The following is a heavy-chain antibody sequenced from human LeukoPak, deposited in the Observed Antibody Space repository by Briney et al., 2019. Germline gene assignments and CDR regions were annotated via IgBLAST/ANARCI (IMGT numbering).Heavy chain of an antibody. CDR3: AILPVEMATTFDY. J-gene: IGHJ4*02. CDR2: ISSSGSTI. CDR1: GFTFSSYE. D-gene: IGHD5-24*01. V-gene: IGHV3-48*03. Sequence: AGGSLRLSCAASGFTFSSYEMNWVRQAPGKGLEWVSYISSSGSTIYYADSVKGRFTISRDNAKNSLYLQMNSLRAEDTAVYYCAILPVEMATTFDYWGQGTLVTVSS.